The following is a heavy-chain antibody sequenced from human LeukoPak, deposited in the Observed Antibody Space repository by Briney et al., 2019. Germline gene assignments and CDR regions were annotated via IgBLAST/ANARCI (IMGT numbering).Heavy chain of an antibody. V-gene: IGHV4-59*01. Sequence: SETLSLTCTVSGGSISSYYWSWIRQPPGKGLEWIGYIYYSGSTNYNPSLKSRVTISVDTSKNQFSLKLSSVTAADTAVCYCARGDSGYDLDYFDYWGQGTLVTVSS. CDR3: ARGDSGYDLDYFDY. J-gene: IGHJ4*02. CDR1: GGSISSYY. D-gene: IGHD5-12*01. CDR2: IYYSGST.